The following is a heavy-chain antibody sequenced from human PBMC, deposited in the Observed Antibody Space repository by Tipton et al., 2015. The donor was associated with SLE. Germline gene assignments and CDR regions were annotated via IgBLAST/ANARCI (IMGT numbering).Heavy chain of an antibody. CDR3: ATSPLTL. V-gene: IGHV4-39*07. CDR1: GGSISSSYS. J-gene: IGHJ4*02. Sequence: TLSLTCTVSGGSISSSYSWCWIRQSPGKGLEWIGSISYTGRTYYNPSLKSRVTISVDMSKNQFSLKLTSVTAADTAVYYCATSPLTLWGQGTLVTVSS. D-gene: IGHD2-2*01. CDR2: ISYTGRT.